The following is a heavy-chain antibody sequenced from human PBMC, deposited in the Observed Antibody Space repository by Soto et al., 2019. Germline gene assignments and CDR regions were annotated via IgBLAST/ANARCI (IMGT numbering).Heavy chain of an antibody. CDR2: INPSGGST. Sequence: GASVKVSCKASGYPFTSYYMHWVRQAPGQGLEWMGIINPSGGSTSYAQKFQGRVTMTRDTSTSTVYMELSSLRSEDTAVYYCSRDLAHGGYSGYEQGFDYWGQGTLVTVSS. D-gene: IGHD5-12*01. V-gene: IGHV1-46*01. J-gene: IGHJ4*02. CDR3: SRDLAHGGYSGYEQGFDY. CDR1: GYPFTSYY.